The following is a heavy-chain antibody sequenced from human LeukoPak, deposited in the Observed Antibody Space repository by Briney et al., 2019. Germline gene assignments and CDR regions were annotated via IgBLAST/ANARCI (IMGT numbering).Heavy chain of an antibody. CDR1: GFTFSSYA. CDR3: AKGLPQGY. Sequence: GGSLRLSCAASGFTFSSYAMSWVRQAPGKGLEWVSTISSSGVSTFHADFVKGRFTISRDNSKNTLYLQMNSLRAEDTAVYYCAKGLPQGYWGQGTLVTVSS. J-gene: IGHJ4*02. D-gene: IGHD3-16*01. V-gene: IGHV3-23*01. CDR2: ISSSGVST.